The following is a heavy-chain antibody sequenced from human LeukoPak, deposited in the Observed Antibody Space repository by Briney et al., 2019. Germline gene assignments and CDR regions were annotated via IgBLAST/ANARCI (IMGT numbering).Heavy chain of an antibody. CDR1: SGSLTSGLYY. CDR3: AREPEEVYSRIWGLYDSYYYMDA. V-gene: IGHV4-61*02. CDR2: ISSTGST. D-gene: IGHD3-16*01. J-gene: IGHJ6*03. Sequence: PSQTLSLTCTVSSGSLTSGLYYWTWIRQPAGKGLEWIGRISSTGSTTYNPSLKGRGSISLDTSKNSFSLKVTSVTAADTAVYYCAREPEEVYSRIWGLYDSYYYMDAWGNGTTVTVS.